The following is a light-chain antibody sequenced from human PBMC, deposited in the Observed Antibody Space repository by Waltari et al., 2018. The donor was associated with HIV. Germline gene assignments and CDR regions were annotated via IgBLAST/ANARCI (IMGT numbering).Light chain of an antibody. V-gene: IGLV5-45*01. J-gene: IGLJ3*02. CDR3: MTWHNSAWV. CDR2: FYSDSDK. Sequence: QAVLTQPASLSESPGASASLTCTFCSDINLGSYTIYWSQQNPGSPPQFLLRFYSDSDKHQGSVVPSRFSGSTDSSANAGILLISGLQSEDEADDYCMTWHNSAWVFGGGTKLTVL. CDR1: SDINLGSYT.